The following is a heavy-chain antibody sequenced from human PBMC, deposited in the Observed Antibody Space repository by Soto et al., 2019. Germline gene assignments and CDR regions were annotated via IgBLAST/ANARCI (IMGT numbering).Heavy chain of an antibody. V-gene: IGHV1-2*02. CDR3: ARVSTTANNYYYYGMDV. CDR2: INPNSGGT. J-gene: IGHJ6*02. D-gene: IGHD4-17*01. Sequence: ASVKVSCKASGYTFTGYYMHWVRQAPGQGLEWMGWINPNSGGTNYAQKFQGRVTMTRDTSISTAYMELSRLRSDDTAVYYCARVSTTANNYYYYGMDVWGQGTTVTVSS. CDR1: GYTFTGYY.